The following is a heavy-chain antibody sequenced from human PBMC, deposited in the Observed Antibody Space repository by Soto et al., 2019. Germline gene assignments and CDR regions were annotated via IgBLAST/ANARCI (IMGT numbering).Heavy chain of an antibody. J-gene: IGHJ4*02. V-gene: IGHV5-51*01. CDR3: ARGGVSTRTFDY. D-gene: IGHD3-3*01. CDR1: GYNFAGYW. Sequence: GESLKISCKGSGYNFAGYWIAWVRQMPGKGLELMGIIYPSDSDTRYRPSFQGQVTISADKSISSAYLQWSSLRASDTAMYYCARGGVSTRTFDYWGQGTPVTAPQ. CDR2: IYPSDSDT.